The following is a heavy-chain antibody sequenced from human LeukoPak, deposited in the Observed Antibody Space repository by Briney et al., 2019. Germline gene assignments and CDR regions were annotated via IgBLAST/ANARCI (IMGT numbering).Heavy chain of an antibody. CDR1: GFTFSNYW. Sequence: PGGSLRLSCAASGFTFSNYWMSWVRQAPGKGLEWVSYISSSSSTIYYADSVKGRFTISRDNAKNSLYLQMNSLRAEDTAVYYCARMDSNDAFDIWGQGTMVTVSS. D-gene: IGHD3/OR15-3a*01. V-gene: IGHV3-48*01. CDR3: ARMDSNDAFDI. CDR2: ISSSSSTI. J-gene: IGHJ3*02.